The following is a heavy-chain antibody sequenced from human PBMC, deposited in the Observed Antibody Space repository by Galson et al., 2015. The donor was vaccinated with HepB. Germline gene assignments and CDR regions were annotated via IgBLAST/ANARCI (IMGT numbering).Heavy chain of an antibody. J-gene: IGHJ4*02. CDR3: AKDPWNYDFFDS. CDR1: GFTFGHFA. D-gene: IGHD1-7*01. V-gene: IGHV3-23*01. CDR2: ISGDSSST. Sequence: LRLSCAASGFTFGHFAMTWVRQAPGKGLEWVSGISGDSSSTYYAASVKGRFSISRDNSKNTLYLQMHSLRVEDTAVYYCAKDPWNYDFFDSWGQGTLVTVSS.